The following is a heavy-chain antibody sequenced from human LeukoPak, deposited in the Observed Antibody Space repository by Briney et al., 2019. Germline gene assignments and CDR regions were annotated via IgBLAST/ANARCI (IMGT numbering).Heavy chain of an antibody. CDR3: AKSPSFRPGAFDI. CDR2: ISSSGGST. J-gene: IGHJ3*02. CDR1: GFTFSSYA. V-gene: IGHV3-23*01. Sequence: GGSLRLSCAASGFTFSSYAMSWVRQAPGKGLEWVSAISSSGGSTYYADSVKGRFTISRDNSKNTLYLQMNSLRAEDTAVYYCAKSPSFRPGAFDIWGQGTMVTVSS.